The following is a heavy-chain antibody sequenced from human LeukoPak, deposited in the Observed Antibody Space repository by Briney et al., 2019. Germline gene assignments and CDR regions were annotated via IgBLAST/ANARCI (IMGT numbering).Heavy chain of an antibody. CDR3: ARHSKTRRRFGELD. CDR1: GDSISSGNYY. V-gene: IGHV4-61*02. Sequence: SQTLSLTCSVSGDSISSGNYYWSWIRQPAGKGLEWIGRIYASGTTDSNPSLKSRVTISIDTSKNQFSLNLNSVTATDTAVYYCARHSKTRRRFGELDWGQGTLVTVSS. CDR2: IYASGTT. D-gene: IGHD3-10*01. J-gene: IGHJ4*02.